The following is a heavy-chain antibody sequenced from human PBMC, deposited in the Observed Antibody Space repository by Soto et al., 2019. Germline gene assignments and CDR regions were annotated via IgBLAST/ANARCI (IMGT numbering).Heavy chain of an antibody. J-gene: IGHJ3*02. V-gene: IGHV1-69*13. D-gene: IGHD1-26*01. CDR3: ARVVGATTAVAFDI. Sequence: SVNVSCKASGGTFSSYAISWVRQAPGQGLEWMGGIIPIFATANYAQKFQGRVTITADESTSTAYMQLSSLRSEDTAVYYCARVVGATTAVAFDIWGQGTMVTVSS. CDR1: GGTFSSYA. CDR2: IIPIFATA.